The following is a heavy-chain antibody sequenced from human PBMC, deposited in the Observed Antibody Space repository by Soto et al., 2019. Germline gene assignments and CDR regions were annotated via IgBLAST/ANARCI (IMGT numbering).Heavy chain of an antibody. J-gene: IGHJ3*02. CDR1: ELNFRIAW. V-gene: IGHV3-15*01. Sequence: EERLVESGGGLVERGGSLRLSCAASELNFRIAWLSWVRQAPGKGLEWVGRIKNNADGGTTDNAAPVKERFTISRDDSKSTLYLQMNSLKNEDTAMYYCTAMNDRDAFDIWGPGTMVTVSP. D-gene: IGHD1-1*01. CDR3: TAMNDRDAFDI. CDR2: IKNNADGGTT.